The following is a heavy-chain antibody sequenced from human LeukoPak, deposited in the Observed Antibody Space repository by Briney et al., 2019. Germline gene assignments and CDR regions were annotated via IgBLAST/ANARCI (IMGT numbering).Heavy chain of an antibody. CDR2: INHSGST. J-gene: IGHJ5*02. V-gene: IGHV4-34*01. CDR3: ARTLPLAGGDP. Sequence: SETLSLTCAVYGRSFSGYYWSWIRQPPGKGLEWIGEINHSGSTNYNPSLKSRVTISVDTSKNQFSLKLSSVTAADTAVYYCARTLPLAGGDPWGQGTLVTVSS. D-gene: IGHD1-1*01. CDR1: GRSFSGYY.